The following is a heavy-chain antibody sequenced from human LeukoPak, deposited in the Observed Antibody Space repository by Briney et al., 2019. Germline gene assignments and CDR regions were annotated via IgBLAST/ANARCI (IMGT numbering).Heavy chain of an antibody. CDR3: ARGLREYGSGSFYY. CDR1: GGSISSSSYY. V-gene: IGHV4-39*07. J-gene: IGHJ4*02. D-gene: IGHD3-10*01. CDR2: IYYSGST. Sequence: PSETLSLTCTVSGGSISSSSYYWGWIRQPPGKGLEWIGSIYYSGSTYYNPSLKSRVTISVDRSKNQFSLKLSSVTAADTAVYYCARGLREYGSGSFYYWGQGTLVTVSS.